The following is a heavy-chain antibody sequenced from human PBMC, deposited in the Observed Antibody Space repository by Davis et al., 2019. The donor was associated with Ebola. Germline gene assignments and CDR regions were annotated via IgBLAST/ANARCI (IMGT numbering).Heavy chain of an antibody. CDR1: GGSISSGGYY. CDR2: INHSGST. Sequence: MPSETLSLTCTVSGGSISSGGYYWSWIRQPPGKGLEWIGEINHSGSTNYNPSLKSRVTISVDTSKNQFSLKLSSVTAADTAVYYCARGTMVRGVNLAYWGQGTLVTVSS. V-gene: IGHV4-39*07. J-gene: IGHJ4*02. D-gene: IGHD3-10*01. CDR3: ARGTMVRGVNLAY.